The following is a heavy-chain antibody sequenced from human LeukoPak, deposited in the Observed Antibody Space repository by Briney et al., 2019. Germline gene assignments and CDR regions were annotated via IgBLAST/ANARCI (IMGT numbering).Heavy chain of an antibody. D-gene: IGHD6-13*01. CDR3: AKTSSSWFKGHFDY. J-gene: IGHJ4*02. CDR1: GYSFTSYW. CDR2: IYPGDSDT. Sequence: GESLKISCKGSGYSFTSYWIGWVRQMPGKGLEGMGIIYPGDSDTRYSPSFQGQVTISADKSISTAYLQWNSLKASDTAIYYCAKTSSSWFKGHFDYWGQGTLVTVSS. V-gene: IGHV5-51*01.